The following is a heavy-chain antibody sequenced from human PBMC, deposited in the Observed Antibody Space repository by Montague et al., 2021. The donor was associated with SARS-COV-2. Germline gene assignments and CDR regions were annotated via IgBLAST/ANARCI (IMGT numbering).Heavy chain of an antibody. V-gene: IGHV4-39*01. Sequence: SETLSLTCTVSGGSISSSSYYWGWIRQPAGKGLEWLGSIYYSGXTXYXXXXKXRVTISVDTSKNQFSLKLSSVTAADTAVYYCARHERQWLRLYPYYFDYWGQGTRVTVSS. CDR1: GGSISSSSYY. CDR3: ARHERQWLRLYPYYFDY. D-gene: IGHD5-12*01. CDR2: IYYSGXT. J-gene: IGHJ4*02.